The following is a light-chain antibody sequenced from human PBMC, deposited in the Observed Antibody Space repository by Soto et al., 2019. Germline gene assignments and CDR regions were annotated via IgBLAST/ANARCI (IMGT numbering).Light chain of an antibody. CDR2: GNS. V-gene: IGLV1-40*01. J-gene: IGLJ1*01. CDR1: SSNIGACYD. Sequence: QSVLTQPPSVSGAPGQRVTISCTGSSSNIGACYDVHWYQQLPGTAPKLLIYGNSNRPSGVPDRFSGSKSGTSASLAITGLQAEDEADYYCQSYDSSLSEVFGTGTKLTVL. CDR3: QSYDSSLSEV.